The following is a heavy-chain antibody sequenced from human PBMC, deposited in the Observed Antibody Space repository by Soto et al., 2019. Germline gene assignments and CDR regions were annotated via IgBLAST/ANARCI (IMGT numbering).Heavy chain of an antibody. CDR1: GFTFSSYG. D-gene: IGHD4-17*01. V-gene: IGHV3-33*01. CDR3: ARSVEGDYVGFGWFDP. Sequence: GGSLRLSCAASGFTFSSYGMHWVRQAPGKGLEWVAVIWYDGSNKYYADSVKGRFTISRDNSKNTLYLQMNSLRAEDTAVYYCARSVEGDYVGFGWFDPWGQGTLVTVSS. CDR2: IWYDGSNK. J-gene: IGHJ5*02.